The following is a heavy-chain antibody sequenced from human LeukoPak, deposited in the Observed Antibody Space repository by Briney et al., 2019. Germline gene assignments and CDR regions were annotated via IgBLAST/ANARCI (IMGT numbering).Heavy chain of an antibody. CDR2: ISGSIGST. Sequence: GGSLRLSCAASGFTFSSYAMHWVRQAPGKGLEWVSLISGSIGSTSYAGSVKGRFTISRDTSKNTLYLQMNSLRAEDTVIYYCAKGMTTVTTRSPLDYWGQGTLVTVSS. D-gene: IGHD4-17*01. V-gene: IGHV3-23*01. CDR1: GFTFSSYA. CDR3: AKGMTTVTTRSPLDY. J-gene: IGHJ4*02.